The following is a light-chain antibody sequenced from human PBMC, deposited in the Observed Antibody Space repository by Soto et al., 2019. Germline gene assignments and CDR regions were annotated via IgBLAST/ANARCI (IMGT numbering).Light chain of an antibody. CDR1: QSVSSY. CDR2: DAS. V-gene: IGKV3-11*01. Sequence: ILFTPSPATLSFSPGERATLSCRASQSVSSYLAWYQQKPGQAPRLLIYDASNRATGITARFSGSGSGTDFTLTISSLEPEDFAVYYCQQYGSSPPITFGQGTRLEIK. CDR3: QQYGSSPPIT. J-gene: IGKJ5*01.